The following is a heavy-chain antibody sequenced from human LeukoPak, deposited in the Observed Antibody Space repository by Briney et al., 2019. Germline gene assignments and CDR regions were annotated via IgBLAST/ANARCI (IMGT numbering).Heavy chain of an antibody. J-gene: IGHJ4*02. CDR1: GFTFSSYS. CDR2: ISSSSSYI. V-gene: IGHV3-21*01. CDR3: ATIKRTGTPYYFDY. Sequence: GGSLRLSCAASGFTFSSYSMNWVRQAPGKGLEWVSSISSSSSYIYYADSVKGRFTISRDNAKNSLYLQMNSLRAEDTAVYYCATIKRTGTPYYFDYWGQGTLVTVSS. D-gene: IGHD1-1*01.